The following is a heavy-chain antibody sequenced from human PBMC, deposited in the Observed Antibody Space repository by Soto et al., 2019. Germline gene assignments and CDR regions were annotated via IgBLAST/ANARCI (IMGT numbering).Heavy chain of an antibody. CDR1: GGSISSSSYY. V-gene: IGHV4-39*01. Sequence: TSETLSLTCTVSGGSISSSSYYWGWIRQPPGKRQEWIGSIYYSGSTYYNPSLKSRVTISVDTSKNQFSLKLSSVTAADTAVYYCARQDIVVVPAPSRSVWGKGTTVTVSS. CDR2: IYYSGST. CDR3: ARQDIVVVPAPSRSV. J-gene: IGHJ6*04. D-gene: IGHD2-2*01.